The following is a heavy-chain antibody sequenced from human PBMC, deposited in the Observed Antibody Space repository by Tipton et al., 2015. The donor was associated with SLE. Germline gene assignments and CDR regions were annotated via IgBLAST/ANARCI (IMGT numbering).Heavy chain of an antibody. CDR1: GFTFSSYE. V-gene: IGHV3-48*03. Sequence: SLRLSCAASGFTFSSYEMNWVRQAPGKGLEWVSYISRGGIIVDYADSVKGRFTISRANAKNSMYLQMNSLRAEDTAVYYCARCGPNCNAGYYYMDFWGRGTTVAVSS. J-gene: IGHJ6*03. CDR3: ARCGPNCNAGYYYMDF. D-gene: IGHD2-15*01. CDR2: ISRGGIIV.